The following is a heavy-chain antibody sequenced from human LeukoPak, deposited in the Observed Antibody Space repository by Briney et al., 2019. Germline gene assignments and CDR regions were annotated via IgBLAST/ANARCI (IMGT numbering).Heavy chain of an antibody. CDR2: ISSSGSTI. CDR3: ARDGVSWNDSSGYYSFYYYYYMDV. Sequence: GGSLRLSCAASGFTFSSYEMNWVRQAPGKGLEWVSYISSSGSTIYYADSVKGRFTISRDNSKNTLYLQMNSLRAEDAAVYYCARDGVSWNDSSGYYSFYYYYYMDVWGKGTTVTVSS. V-gene: IGHV3-48*03. J-gene: IGHJ6*03. CDR1: GFTFSSYE. D-gene: IGHD3-22*01.